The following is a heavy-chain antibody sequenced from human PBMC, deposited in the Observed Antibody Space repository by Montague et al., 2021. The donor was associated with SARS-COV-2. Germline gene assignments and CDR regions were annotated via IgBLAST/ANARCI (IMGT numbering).Heavy chain of an antibody. CDR2: IYESGST. D-gene: IGHD5-12*01. V-gene: IGHV4-39*02. CDR3: ARRGRKLLPVATTIGGFDI. J-gene: IGHJ3*02. Sequence: SETLSLTCTVSGGSISSSNYYWDWIRQPPGKGLEWIGSIYESGSTYYNPSLKSRVPISVDTSNNHFSLKLSSVTAADTAVYYCARRGRKLLPVATTIGGFDIWGQGTMVTVSS. CDR1: GGSISSSNYY.